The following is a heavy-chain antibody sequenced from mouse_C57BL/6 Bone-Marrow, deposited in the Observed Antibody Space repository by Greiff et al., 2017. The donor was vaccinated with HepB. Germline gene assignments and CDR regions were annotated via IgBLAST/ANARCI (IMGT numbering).Heavy chain of an antibody. CDR2: ISNLAYSI. V-gene: IGHV5-15*04. CDR3: ARREEDAMDY. Sequence: DVMLVESGGGLVQPGGSLKLSCAASGFTFSDYGMAWVRQAPRKGPEWVAFISNLAYSIYYADTVTGRFTISRENAKNTLYLEMSSLRSEDTAMYYCARREEDAMDYWGQGTSVTVSS. CDR1: GFTFSDYG. J-gene: IGHJ4*01.